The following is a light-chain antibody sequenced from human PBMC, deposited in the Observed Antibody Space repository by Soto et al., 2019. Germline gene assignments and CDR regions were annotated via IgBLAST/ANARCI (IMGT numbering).Light chain of an antibody. V-gene: IGKV1-5*03. CDR1: QSVSNW. J-gene: IGKJ4*01. Sequence: DIQMTQSPSTLSASVGDRNTITCRASQSVSNWLAWYQQKPGKAPKLLIYKASSLESGVPSRFSGSASGTEFTLTISSLQPDDFATYYCQQYKSVSLLTFGGGTKVEIK. CDR3: QQYKSVSLLT. CDR2: KAS.